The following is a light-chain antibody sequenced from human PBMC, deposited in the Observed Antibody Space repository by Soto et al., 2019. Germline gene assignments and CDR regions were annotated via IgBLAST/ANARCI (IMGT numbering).Light chain of an antibody. Sequence: DIQVTQSPSTLSASVGDIVTITFGASQSIGTWLAWYQQKPGKAPKLLIFDASTLESGVPSRFSGSGSGTDFTLTISSLQPDDFATYYCQQYSDSSGAFGQGTRWIS. CDR3: QQYSDSSGA. J-gene: IGKJ1*01. CDR1: QSIGTW. CDR2: DAS. V-gene: IGKV1-5*01.